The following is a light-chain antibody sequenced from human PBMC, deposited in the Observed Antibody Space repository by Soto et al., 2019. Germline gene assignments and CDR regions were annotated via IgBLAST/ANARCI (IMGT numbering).Light chain of an antibody. Sequence: NFMLTQPHSVSESPGKTVTISCTRSSGSIGSNSVQWYRQRPGSAPTIVIYEDDQRPSGVPNRFAGSIDRSSNSASLTISGLQTEAEADYYCQSSDTNTVVFGGATKLTVL. CDR2: EDD. CDR3: QSSDTNTVV. CDR1: SGSIGSNS. J-gene: IGLJ2*01. V-gene: IGLV6-57*04.